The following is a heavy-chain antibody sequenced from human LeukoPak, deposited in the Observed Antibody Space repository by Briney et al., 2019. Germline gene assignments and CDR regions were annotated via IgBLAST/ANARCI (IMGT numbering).Heavy chain of an antibody. Sequence: GASVKVSCKASRGSLSSYGFSWVRQAPGQGLDWMGGIIPLFKTAKYAQKFQGRVTITADESTSTAYMELSSLRSEDTAVYYCARPGIAAAGTEGDWFDPWGQGTLVTVSS. CDR3: ARPGIAAAGTEGDWFDP. D-gene: IGHD6-13*01. CDR2: IIPLFKTA. V-gene: IGHV1-69*13. J-gene: IGHJ5*02. CDR1: RGSLSSYG.